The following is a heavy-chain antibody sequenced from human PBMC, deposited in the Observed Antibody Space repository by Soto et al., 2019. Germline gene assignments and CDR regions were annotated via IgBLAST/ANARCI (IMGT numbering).Heavy chain of an antibody. J-gene: IGHJ5*02. CDR2: IYHSGST. CDR1: GYSISSGYY. Sequence: PSETLSLTCAVSGYSISSGYYWGWIRQPPGKGLEWIGSIYHSGSTYYNPSLKSRVTISVDTSKNQFSLKLSSVTAADTAVYYCARDAPIARLPHSSSWYGWFDPWGQGTLVTVSS. V-gene: IGHV4-38-2*02. CDR3: ARDAPIARLPHSSSWYGWFDP. D-gene: IGHD6-13*01.